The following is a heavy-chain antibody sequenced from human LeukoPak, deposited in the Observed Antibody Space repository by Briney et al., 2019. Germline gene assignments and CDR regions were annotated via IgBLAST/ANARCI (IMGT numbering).Heavy chain of an antibody. CDR2: ISGSSSYI. CDR1: GFTFSSYS. Sequence: PGGSLRLSCAASGFTFSSYSMNWVRQAPGKGLEWVSSISGSSSYIHYADSVKGRFTISRGNAKNSLYLQMNSLRAEDTAVYYCARRDYDFWSGYHWVFDYWGQGTLVTVSS. V-gene: IGHV3-21*01. D-gene: IGHD3-3*01. J-gene: IGHJ4*02. CDR3: ARRDYDFWSGYHWVFDY.